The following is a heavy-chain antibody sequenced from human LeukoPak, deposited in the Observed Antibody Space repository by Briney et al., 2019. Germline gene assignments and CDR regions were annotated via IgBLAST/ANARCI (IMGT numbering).Heavy chain of an antibody. Sequence: GGSLRLSCAASGFTFSSYWMHWVRQAPGKGLVWVSRINSDGSSTSHADSVKGRFTISRDNAKNTLYLQMNSLRAEDTAVYYCARESDDRGYNYWGQGTLVTVSS. CDR2: INSDGSST. V-gene: IGHV3-74*01. CDR1: GFTFSSYW. CDR3: ARESDDRGYNY. D-gene: IGHD3-22*01. J-gene: IGHJ4*02.